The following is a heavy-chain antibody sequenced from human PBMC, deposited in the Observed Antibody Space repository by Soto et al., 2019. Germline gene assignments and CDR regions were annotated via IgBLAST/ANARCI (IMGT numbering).Heavy chain of an antibody. D-gene: IGHD2-15*01. CDR3: ARDLAYCASGSCYAKWGS. CDR1: GGTITSDDYH. V-gene: IGHV4-30-4*01. CDR2: IYYSGT. Sequence: SEALSLTCTVSGGTITSDDYHWTWIRQPPGKGLEWIGFIYYSGTYYNPSLRGRVTISVDTSKNEFSLKLSSVTAADTAVYYCARDLAYCASGSCYAKWGSWGQGTLVTVSS. J-gene: IGHJ4*02.